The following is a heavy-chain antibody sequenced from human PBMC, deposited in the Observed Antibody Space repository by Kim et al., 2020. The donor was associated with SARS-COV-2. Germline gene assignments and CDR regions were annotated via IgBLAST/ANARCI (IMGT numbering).Heavy chain of an antibody. CDR3: ARGQYCSSTSCYHYGMDV. CDR2: IYTSGST. Sequence: SETLSLTCTVSGGSISSGSYYWSWIRQPAGKGLEWIGRIYTSGSTNYNPSLKSRVTISVDTSKNQFSLKLSSVTAADTAVYYCARGQYCSSTSCYHYGMDVWGQGTTVTVSS. CDR1: GGSISSGSYY. D-gene: IGHD2-2*01. V-gene: IGHV4-61*02. J-gene: IGHJ6*02.